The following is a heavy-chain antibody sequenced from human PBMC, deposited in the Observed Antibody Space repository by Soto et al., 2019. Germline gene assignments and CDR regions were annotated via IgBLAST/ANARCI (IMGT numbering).Heavy chain of an antibody. Sequence: EVQLVESGGGLVKPGGSLRLSCAASGFTFSSYSMNWVRQAPGKGLEWVSSISSSSSYIYYADSVKGRFTISRDNAKNSLSLQRNSLGAEDTAVYYCARGAESGYYYYGMDVWGQGTTVTVSS. CDR1: GFTFSSYS. J-gene: IGHJ6*02. CDR2: ISSSSSYI. CDR3: ARGAESGYYYYGMDV. D-gene: IGHD3-10*01. V-gene: IGHV3-21*01.